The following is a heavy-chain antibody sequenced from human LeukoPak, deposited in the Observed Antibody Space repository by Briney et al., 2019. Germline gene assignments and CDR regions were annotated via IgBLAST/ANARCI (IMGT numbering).Heavy chain of an antibody. V-gene: IGHV1-8*01. CDR2: MNPNSGNT. CDR1: GYTFTSFD. J-gene: IGHJ6*04. D-gene: IGHD5-12*01. Sequence: ASVKVSCKASGYTFTSFDINWVRQATGQGPEWMGWMNPNSGNTGYAQKFQGRVTMTRDTSINTAYMELSSLGSEDTAVYYCARSHVPTGLRDVWGTGTPVIVSS. CDR3: ARSHVPTGLRDV.